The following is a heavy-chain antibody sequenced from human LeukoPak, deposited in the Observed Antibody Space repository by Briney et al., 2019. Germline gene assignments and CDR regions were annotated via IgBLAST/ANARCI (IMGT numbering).Heavy chain of an antibody. CDR1: GFTFSSHW. D-gene: IGHD2-15*01. CDR2: INQDGSQK. Sequence: PGGSLRLSCAGSGFTFSSHWIGWVRQAPGKGLEWVAHINQDGSQKYYVDSVEGRFAISRDNAKNSLYLQMYSLRAEDTAVYFCAREDGYCSGGNCYSYFDSWGQGTLVTVSS. V-gene: IGHV3-7*01. J-gene: IGHJ4*02. CDR3: AREDGYCSGGNCYSYFDS.